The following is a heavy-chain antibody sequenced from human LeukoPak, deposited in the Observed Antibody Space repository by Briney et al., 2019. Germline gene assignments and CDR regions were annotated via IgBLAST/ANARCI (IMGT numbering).Heavy chain of an antibody. D-gene: IGHD3-16*02. Sequence: PGGSLRLSCAASGFTFSSYAMSWVRQAPGKGLEWVSYISSSGSTIYYADSVKGRFTISRDNAKNSLYLQMNSLRAEDTAVYYCARDYVFNRDDYVWGSYRSTKHLFDYWGQGTLVTVSS. V-gene: IGHV3-48*03. CDR2: ISSSGSTI. CDR1: GFTFSSYA. J-gene: IGHJ4*02. CDR3: ARDYVFNRDDYVWGSYRSTKHLFDY.